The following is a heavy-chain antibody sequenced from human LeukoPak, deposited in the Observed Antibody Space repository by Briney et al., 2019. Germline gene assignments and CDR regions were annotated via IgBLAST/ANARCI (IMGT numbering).Heavy chain of an antibody. Sequence: PSETLSLTCTVSGGSIRSRSNYWGWTRQPPGKGLEWIGSIYYTGYTFYNPSLKSRVTISVDTSRNKVSLKLTSVTAADTAMYYCAMTLSEYSSSPAIWGQEPWSPSPQ. D-gene: IGHD6-13*01. CDR2: IYYTGYT. CDR3: AMTLSEYSSSPAI. J-gene: IGHJ4*01. CDR1: GGSIRSRSNY. V-gene: IGHV4-39*07.